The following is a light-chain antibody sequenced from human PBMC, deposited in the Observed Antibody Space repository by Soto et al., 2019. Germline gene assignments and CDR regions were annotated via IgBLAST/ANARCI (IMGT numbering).Light chain of an antibody. CDR3: SSYTSSSIDYV. CDR1: SSDVGGYHY. CDR2: EVS. J-gene: IGLJ1*01. V-gene: IGLV2-14*01. Sequence: QSVLTQPASVSGSPGQSITISCTGTSSDVGGYHYVSWYQQHPGKAPKLMIYEVSNRPSGVSNRFSGSKSGNTASLTISGLQAEDEADYYCSSYTSSSIDYVFVTGTKLTVL.